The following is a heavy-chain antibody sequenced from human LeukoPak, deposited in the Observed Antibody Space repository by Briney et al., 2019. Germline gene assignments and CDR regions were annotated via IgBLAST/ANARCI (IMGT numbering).Heavy chain of an antibody. Sequence: GASVKVSCKASGYAFTGDYMHWVRQAPGQGLEWMGWINPNSGGTNYAQKFQGRVTMTRDTSISTAYMELSRLRSDDTAVYYCARPITLQVLTPNGAFDIWGQGTMVTVSS. CDR1: GYAFTGDY. CDR3: ARPITLQVLTPNGAFDI. CDR2: INPNSGGT. V-gene: IGHV1-2*02. J-gene: IGHJ3*02. D-gene: IGHD5-18*01.